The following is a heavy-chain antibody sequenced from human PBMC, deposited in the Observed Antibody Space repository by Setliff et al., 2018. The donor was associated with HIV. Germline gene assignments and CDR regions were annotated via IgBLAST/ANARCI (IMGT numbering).Heavy chain of an antibody. D-gene: IGHD1-26*01. CDR1: SKSFSNSY. V-gene: IGHV4-34*01. CDR2: VNHIGGT. J-gene: IGHJ4*02. Sequence: SETLSLTCAVYSKSFSNSYWTWIRQPPGKGLEWIGEVNHIGGTNYNPSLKSRVSMPVDTSKSQFSLNLTSVTAADTAVYYCARGRDDAWELSDRWGQGTLVTVSS. CDR3: ARGRDDAWELSDR.